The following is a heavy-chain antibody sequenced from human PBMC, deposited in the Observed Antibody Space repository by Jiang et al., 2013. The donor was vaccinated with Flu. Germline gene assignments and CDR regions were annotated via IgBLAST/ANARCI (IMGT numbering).Heavy chain of an antibody. Sequence: SGAEVKKPGSSVKVSCKASGDTFSSYAISWVRQAPGQGLEWMGGIIPIFGTTNYAQGFQGRVTITADESTSTAYMELSSLRSEDTAAYYCARDGGYYQVGLHHPDYWGQGTLVTVSS. CDR2: IIPIFGTT. CDR1: GDTFSSYA. V-gene: IGHV1-69*01. CDR3: ARDGGYYQVGLHHPDY. J-gene: IGHJ4*02. D-gene: IGHD3-22*01.